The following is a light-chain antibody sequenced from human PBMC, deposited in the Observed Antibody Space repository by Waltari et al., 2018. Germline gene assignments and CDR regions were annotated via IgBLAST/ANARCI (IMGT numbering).Light chain of an antibody. J-gene: IGKJ3*01. CDR1: QSVSTN. CDR2: GVS. Sequence: ETVLTQSPATLSVSPGERVTLPFRASQSVSTNLAWYQQKPGQAPRLLIYGVSTRATGIPGRFSGSGSGTEFSLTISRLEPEDFAVYYCQQYATTPPDFGPGTKVDIK. CDR3: QQYATTPPD. V-gene: IGKV3-20*01.